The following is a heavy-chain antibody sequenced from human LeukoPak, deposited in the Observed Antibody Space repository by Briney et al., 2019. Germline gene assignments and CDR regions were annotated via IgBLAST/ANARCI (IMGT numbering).Heavy chain of an antibody. CDR1: GFTFSSYG. D-gene: IGHD6-13*01. J-gene: IGHJ4*02. CDR2: IKQDGSEK. Sequence: GGSLRLSCAPSGFTFSSYGMHWVRQAPGKGLEWVANIKQDGSEKYYVDSVKGRFTISRDNAKNSLYLQMNSLRAEDTAVYYCARVAQQLVPGYWGQGTLVTVSS. CDR3: ARVAQQLVPGY. V-gene: IGHV3-7*01.